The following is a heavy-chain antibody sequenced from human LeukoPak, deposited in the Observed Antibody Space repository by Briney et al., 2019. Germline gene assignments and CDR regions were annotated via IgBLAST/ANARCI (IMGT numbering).Heavy chain of an antibody. CDR1: GYTFTSYG. CDR2: ISAYNGNT. CDR3: ARGLGYCSSTSCLNWFDP. D-gene: IGHD2-2*01. Sequence: ASVKVSCKASGYTFTSYGISWVRQAPGQGLEWMGWISAYNGNTNYAQKLQGRVTMTTDTSTSTAYMELRSLRSDDTAVYYCARGLGYCSSTSCLNWFDPWGRGTLVTVSS. J-gene: IGHJ5*02. V-gene: IGHV1-18*01.